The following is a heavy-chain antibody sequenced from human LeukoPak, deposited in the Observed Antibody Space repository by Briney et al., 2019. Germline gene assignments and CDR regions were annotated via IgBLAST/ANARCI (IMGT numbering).Heavy chain of an antibody. CDR1: GYTFTSYG. J-gene: IGHJ4*02. D-gene: IGHD4-17*01. Sequence: GASVKVSCKASGYTFTSYGISWVRQAPGQGLEWMGWISAYNGNTNYAQKLQGRVTMTTDTSTRTAYMELRSLRSDDTAAYYCAVGGYGDYDFDYWGQGPLVTASS. V-gene: IGHV1-18*01. CDR3: AVGGYGDYDFDY. CDR2: ISAYNGNT.